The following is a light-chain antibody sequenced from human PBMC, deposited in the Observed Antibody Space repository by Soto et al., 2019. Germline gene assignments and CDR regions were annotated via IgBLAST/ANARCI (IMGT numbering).Light chain of an antibody. Sequence: EIVLTQSLGTVSLSPGDRATLSCRASQSISANYLAWYQQKPGQAPRLLIYGVSIRATGIPDRFAGSGSGPDFTLTISRLEPEDFAVYYCHQYGVLPKTFGQGTTVEIK. CDR3: HQYGVLPKT. J-gene: IGKJ1*01. CDR2: GVS. CDR1: QSISANY. V-gene: IGKV3-20*01.